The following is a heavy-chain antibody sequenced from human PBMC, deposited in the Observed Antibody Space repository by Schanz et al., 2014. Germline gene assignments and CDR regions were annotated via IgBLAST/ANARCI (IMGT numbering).Heavy chain of an antibody. Sequence: EVQLVESGGGLVQPGGSLRLSCAASGFTFSGYSMNWVRQAPGKGLEWVAYISSSSSTIHYADSVKGRFTISRDNAKNSLYLQMNSLRAEDTAVYYCVSVYDSSGYVSFNYWGQGTLVTVSS. D-gene: IGHD3-22*01. CDR3: VSVYDSSGYVSFNY. CDR2: ISSSSSTI. J-gene: IGHJ4*02. CDR1: GFTFSGYS. V-gene: IGHV3-48*01.